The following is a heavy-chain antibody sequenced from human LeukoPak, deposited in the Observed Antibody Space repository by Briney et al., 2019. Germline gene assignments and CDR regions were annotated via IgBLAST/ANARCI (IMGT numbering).Heavy chain of an antibody. D-gene: IGHD2-2*01. V-gene: IGHV3-30*02. CDR2: IRYDGSNK. CDR1: GFTFSSYG. CDR3: ARQGSSTSWNGGWFDP. Sequence: GGSLRLSCAASGFTFSSYGMHWVRQAPGKGLEWVAFIRYDGSNKYYADSVKGRFTISRDNAKNSLYLQMNSLRAEDTAVYYCARQGSSTSWNGGWFDPWGQGTLVTVSS. J-gene: IGHJ5*02.